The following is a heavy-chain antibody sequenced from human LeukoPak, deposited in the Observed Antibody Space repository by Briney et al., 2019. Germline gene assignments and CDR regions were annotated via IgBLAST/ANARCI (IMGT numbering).Heavy chain of an antibody. V-gene: IGHV1-69*05. D-gene: IGHD3-3*01. J-gene: IGHJ3*02. Sequence: GASVKVSCKVSGGTFSSYTFTWVRQVPGQGLEWMGEIIPIFTTTNYAQKFQGRVTITTDESTSTVYMELSSLRSEDTAVYYCATAFGVVGAFDIWGQGTMVTVSS. CDR1: GGTFSSYT. CDR2: IIPIFTTT. CDR3: ATAFGVVGAFDI.